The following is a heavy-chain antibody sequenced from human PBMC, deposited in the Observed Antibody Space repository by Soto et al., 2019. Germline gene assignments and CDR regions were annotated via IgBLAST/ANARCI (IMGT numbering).Heavy chain of an antibody. D-gene: IGHD4-17*01. V-gene: IGHV2-5*02. J-gene: IGHJ4*02. CDR2: IYRDDDK. CDR1: GFSLRNSGVS. Sequence: SGPTLVNPTQTLTLTCTFSGFSLRNSGVSVGWIRQPPGKALEWLALIYRDDDKCYSPSLKSRLTITKDTSKNQVVLTMTNRAPVDTATYYCAHLTTGGFYFDYWGQGTLVTVPS. CDR3: AHLTTGGFYFDY.